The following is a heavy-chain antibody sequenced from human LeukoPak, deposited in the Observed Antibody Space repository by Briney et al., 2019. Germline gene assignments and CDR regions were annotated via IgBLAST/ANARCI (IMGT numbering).Heavy chain of an antibody. Sequence: SETLSLTCTVSGGSISNPYWGWIRQPAGSGLEWIGRINRSGITKYNPSLGSRVTMSVDPSKNQLSLTLRSVTAADTALYYCGRESGSVAGTVEVWGQGILVTVS. CDR3: GRESGSVAGTVEV. CDR2: INRSGIT. D-gene: IGHD6-19*01. CDR1: GGSISNPY. V-gene: IGHV4-4*07. J-gene: IGHJ4*02.